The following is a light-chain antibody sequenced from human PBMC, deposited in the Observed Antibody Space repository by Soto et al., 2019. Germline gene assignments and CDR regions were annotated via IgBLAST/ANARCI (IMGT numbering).Light chain of an antibody. V-gene: IGKV1-39*01. J-gene: IGKJ4*01. CDR3: QQSYSTPLT. CDR1: QTITNW. Sequence: DIQMTQSPSILSTSVGDRVTITCRSSQTITNWLAWYQQKPGKAPRLLIYDASSLESWVPSRFSGSGSGTDFTLTISSLQPEDFATYYCQQSYSTPLTFGGGTKVDI. CDR2: DAS.